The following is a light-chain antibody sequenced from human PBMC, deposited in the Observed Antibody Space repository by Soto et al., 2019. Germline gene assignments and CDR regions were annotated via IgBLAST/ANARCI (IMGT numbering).Light chain of an antibody. CDR2: DVN. CDR3: SSYTSDITQV. Sequence: QSALTQPASVSGSPGQSITISCTGTSSDVGRYNYVSWYQQHPGTAPKLIISDVNSRPSGISNRFSGSKSGNTASLTISGLQAEDEAYYYCSSYTSDITQVFGGGTKLTVL. J-gene: IGLJ3*02. V-gene: IGLV2-14*01. CDR1: SSDVGRYNY.